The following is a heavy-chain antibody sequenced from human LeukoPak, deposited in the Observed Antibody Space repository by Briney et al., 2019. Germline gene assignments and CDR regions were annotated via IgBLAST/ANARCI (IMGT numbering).Heavy chain of an antibody. D-gene: IGHD3-16*01. J-gene: IGHJ4*02. CDR1: GFTFSSYG. CDR3: APIPGGDLPPLDY. CDR2: IRYDGSNK. V-gene: IGHV3-30*02. Sequence: GGSLRLSCAASGFTFSSYGMHWVRQAPGKGLEWVAFIRYDGSNKYYADSVKGRFTISRDNSKNTLYLQMNSLRADDTAVYYCAPIPGGDLPPLDYWGQGTLVTVSS.